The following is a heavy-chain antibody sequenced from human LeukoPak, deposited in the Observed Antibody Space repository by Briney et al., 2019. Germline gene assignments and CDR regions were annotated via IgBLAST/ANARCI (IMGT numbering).Heavy chain of an antibody. Sequence: SVKVSCKASGGTFSSYAISWVRQAPGQGLEWMGGIIPIFGTTNYAQKFQDRVTITADKSTSTAYMELRSLRSDDTAVYYCARDLKRGYSSGRYSWGTGSSNDYWGQGTLVTVSS. CDR1: GGTFSSYA. D-gene: IGHD6-19*01. CDR2: IIPIFGTT. V-gene: IGHV1-69*06. J-gene: IGHJ4*02. CDR3: ARDLKRGYSSGRYSWGTGSSNDY.